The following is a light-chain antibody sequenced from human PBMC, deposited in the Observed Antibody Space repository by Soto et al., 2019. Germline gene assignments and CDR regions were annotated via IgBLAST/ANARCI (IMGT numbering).Light chain of an antibody. CDR3: QHYEWSLTWT. CDR1: QSVSSN. Sequence: EIVMNQSPSTLSVSPGERATLSCRASQSVSSNLAWYQQKPGQAPRLLIYGASTRATGVPDRFSGSGSGTDFTLTISELEPEDFAVYYCQHYEWSLTWTFGPGTNVDIK. V-gene: IGKV3D-15*01. CDR2: GAS. J-gene: IGKJ1*01.